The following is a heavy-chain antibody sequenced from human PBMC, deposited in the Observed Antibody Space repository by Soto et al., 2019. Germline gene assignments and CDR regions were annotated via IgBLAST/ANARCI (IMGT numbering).Heavy chain of an antibody. Sequence: GASVKVSCKASGYTFTSYGISWVRQAPGQGLEWMGRIIPFIGIANYAQKFQGRVTITTDKSTSTAYMELSSLRSEDTAVYYCARDKMQSAGHDYWGQGTLVTVSS. CDR2: IIPFIGIA. V-gene: IGHV1-69*04. CDR1: GYTFTSYG. D-gene: IGHD6-19*01. J-gene: IGHJ4*02. CDR3: ARDKMQSAGHDY.